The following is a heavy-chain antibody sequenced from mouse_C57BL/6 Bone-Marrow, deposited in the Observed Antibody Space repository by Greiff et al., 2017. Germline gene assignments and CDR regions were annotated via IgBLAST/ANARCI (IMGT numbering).Heavy chain of an antibody. CDR1: GFTFSSYG. V-gene: IGHV5-6*01. CDR2: ISSGGSYT. CDR3: ARRGSSHWYFDV. D-gene: IGHD1-1*01. J-gene: IGHJ1*03. Sequence: EVQGVESGGDLVKPGGSLKLSCAASGFTFSSYGMSWVRQTPDKRLEWVATISSGGSYTYYPDSVKGRFTISRDNAKNTLYLQMSSLKSEDTAMYYCARRGSSHWYFDVWGTGTTVTVSS.